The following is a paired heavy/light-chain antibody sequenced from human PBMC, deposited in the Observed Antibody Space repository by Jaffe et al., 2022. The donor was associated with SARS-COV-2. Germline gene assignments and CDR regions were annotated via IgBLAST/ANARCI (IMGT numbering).Light chain of an antibody. V-gene: IGKV3-11*01. Sequence: DIVLTQSPATLSLSPGERATLSCRASQTVRSYLAWYQQKPGQAPRLLIYDASNRATGIPARFSGSGSGTDFTLTISSLEPEDFAVYYCQQRSVWPTFGGGTKVEIK. CDR1: QTVRSY. CDR3: QQRSVWPT. CDR2: DAS. J-gene: IGKJ4*01.
Heavy chain of an antibody. V-gene: IGHV4-31*03. Sequence: QVYLQESGAGLVKPSQTLSLTCTVSGGSISSAGYYWNWIRQHPEKGLEWIGYIYYRGNTNYNPSLKSRVTISLDTSNNEFSLRLTSVTAADTAMYYCARDRCLSTSCYTADWGQGTLVTVSS. D-gene: IGHD2-2*01. J-gene: IGHJ4*02. CDR2: IYYRGNT. CDR3: ARDRCLSTSCYTAD. CDR1: GGSISSAGYY.